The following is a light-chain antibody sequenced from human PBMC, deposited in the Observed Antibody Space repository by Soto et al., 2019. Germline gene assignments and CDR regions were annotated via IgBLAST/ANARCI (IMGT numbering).Light chain of an antibody. Sequence: DIVMTQSPDSLAVSLGERATINCKSSQSVLYSSNNKNYLAWYQQKPGQPPKLLIYWASTRDSGVPDRFSGSASGTDFTLTISSLQAEDVAVYYCQQYYSTPPVTFGPGTKVDIK. J-gene: IGKJ3*01. CDR3: QQYYSTPPVT. CDR2: WAS. CDR1: QSVLYSSNNKNY. V-gene: IGKV4-1*01.